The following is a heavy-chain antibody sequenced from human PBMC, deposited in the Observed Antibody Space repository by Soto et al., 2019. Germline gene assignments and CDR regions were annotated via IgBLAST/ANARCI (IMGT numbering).Heavy chain of an antibody. D-gene: IGHD3-16*02. Sequence: SETLSLTCAVSGGSISSSNWWSWVRQPPGKGLEWIGEIYHSGSTNYNPSLKSRVTISVDKSKNQFSLKLSSVTAADTAVYYCARVNDYVWGSYRPTNFFDYWGQGTLVPVSP. V-gene: IGHV4-4*02. CDR3: ARVNDYVWGSYRPTNFFDY. J-gene: IGHJ4*02. CDR2: IYHSGST. CDR1: GGSISSSNW.